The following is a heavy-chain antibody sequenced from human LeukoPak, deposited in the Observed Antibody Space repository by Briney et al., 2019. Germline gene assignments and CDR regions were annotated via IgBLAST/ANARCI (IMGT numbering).Heavy chain of an antibody. J-gene: IGHJ6*02. CDR1: GDSISTYY. V-gene: IGHV4-59*01. CDR3: ARGRGHYYYHGMDV. CDR2: IYYSGNT. Sequence: PETLSLTCTVSGDSISTYYWSWIRQPPGKGLEWIGYIYYSGNTNYNPSLKSRVTISVDTSKNQFSLKLSSVTAADTAVYYCARGRGHYYYHGMDVWGQGTTVTVSS. D-gene: IGHD3-10*01.